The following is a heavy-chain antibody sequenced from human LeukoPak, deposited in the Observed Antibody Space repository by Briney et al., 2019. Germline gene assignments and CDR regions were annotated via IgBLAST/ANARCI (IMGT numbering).Heavy chain of an antibody. CDR3: ASTSDSGGYYYDY. D-gene: IGHD3-22*01. Sequence: PSETLSLTCTVSSDSISTYYWSWIRQPAGKGLEWIGRIYTSGSTNYNPSLKSRVTMSVDTSKYQFSLKLSSVTAADTAVYYCASTSDSGGYYYDYWGQGTLVTASS. CDR2: IYTSGST. V-gene: IGHV4-4*07. J-gene: IGHJ4*02. CDR1: SDSISTYY.